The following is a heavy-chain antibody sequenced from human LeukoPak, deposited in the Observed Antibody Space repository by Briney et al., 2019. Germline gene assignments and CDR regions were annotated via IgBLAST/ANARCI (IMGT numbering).Heavy chain of an antibody. CDR1: GGSISSYY. J-gene: IGHJ5*02. CDR3: ARRRHRYYDILTGYYSWFDP. CDR2: IYTSGST. V-gene: IGHV4-4*09. D-gene: IGHD3-9*01. Sequence: PSETLSLTCTVSGGSISSYYWSWIRQPPGKGLVWIGYIYTSGSTNYNPSLKSRVTISVDTSKNQFSLKLSSVTAADTAVYYCARRRHRYYDILTGYYSWFDPWGQGTLVTVSS.